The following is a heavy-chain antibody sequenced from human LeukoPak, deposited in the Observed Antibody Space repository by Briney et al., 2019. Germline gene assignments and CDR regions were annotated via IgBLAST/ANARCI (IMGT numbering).Heavy chain of an antibody. CDR2: FDPEDGET. D-gene: IGHD5-12*01. Sequence: VSVKVSCKVSGYTLTALSIHWVRQAPGKGVEWRGGFDPEDGETIYAQKFQGRVTMTEDTSTGTAYMELSSLRSEDTAVYYCATDRSNGGYSGYGYWGQGTLVTVSS. J-gene: IGHJ4*02. CDR3: ATDRSNGGYSGYGY. V-gene: IGHV1-24*01. CDR1: GYTLTALS.